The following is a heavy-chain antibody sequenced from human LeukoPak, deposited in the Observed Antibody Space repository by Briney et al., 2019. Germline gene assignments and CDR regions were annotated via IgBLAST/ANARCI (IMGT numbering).Heavy chain of an antibody. V-gene: IGHV3-48*04. Sequence: WGVLRLSCAASGFTFSSYSMNWVRQAPGKGLEWISYISNTGSIIYYADSVKGRFTISRDNAKNSLYLQMNSLRAEDTAMYYCAREHMGVSAFDIWGQGTMVTVSS. CDR2: ISNTGSII. D-gene: IGHD1-26*01. J-gene: IGHJ3*02. CDR1: GFTFSSYS. CDR3: AREHMGVSAFDI.